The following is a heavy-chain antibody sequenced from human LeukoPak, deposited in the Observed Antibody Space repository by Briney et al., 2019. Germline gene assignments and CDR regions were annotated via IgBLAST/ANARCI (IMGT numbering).Heavy chain of an antibody. V-gene: IGHV4-4*07. CDR1: GGSISSYY. J-gene: IGHJ6*02. D-gene: IGHD2-2*01. CDR3: ARAPIVVVPAAMKGLGGDYYGMDV. CDR2: IYTSGST. Sequence: SETLSLTCAVAGGSISSYYGSWIRQPAGRGLEWIGRIYTSGSTNYNPSLKSRVTISVDTSKNQFSLKLSCVTAADTAVYYCARAPIVVVPAAMKGLGGDYYGMDVWGQGTTVTVSS.